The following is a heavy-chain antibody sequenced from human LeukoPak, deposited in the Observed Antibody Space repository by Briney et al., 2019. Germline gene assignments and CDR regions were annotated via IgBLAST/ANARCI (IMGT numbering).Heavy chain of an antibody. Sequence: KPSETLSLTCAVYGGSFSGYYWSWIRQPPGKGLEWIGEINHSGSTNYNPSLKSRVTISVDTSKNQFSLKLSSVTAADTAVYYCAREVQQLINWFDPWGQGTLVTVSS. CDR1: GGSFSGYY. D-gene: IGHD6-13*01. J-gene: IGHJ5*02. V-gene: IGHV4-34*01. CDR2: INHSGST. CDR3: AREVQQLINWFDP.